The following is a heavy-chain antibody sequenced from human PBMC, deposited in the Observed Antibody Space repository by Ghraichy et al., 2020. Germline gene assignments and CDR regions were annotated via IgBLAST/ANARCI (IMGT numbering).Heavy chain of an antibody. V-gene: IGHV4-39*01. Sequence: SLNISCTVSGGSISSSSYYWGWIRQPPGKGLEWIGSIHYSGSTYYNPSLMSRVTISIDTSRNQFSLELRPVTAADTAVYYCAKASKGAYTGSDYWGQGTLVTVSS. CDR3: AKASKGAYTGSDY. CDR2: IHYSGST. J-gene: IGHJ4*02. CDR1: GGSISSSSYY. D-gene: IGHD2-21*01.